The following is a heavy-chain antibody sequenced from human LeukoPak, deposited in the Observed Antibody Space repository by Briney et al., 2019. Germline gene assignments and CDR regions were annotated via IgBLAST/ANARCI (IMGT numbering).Heavy chain of an antibody. CDR3: ARDSSSFPNYFDY. CDR1: GFSDSSNY. D-gene: IGHD2/OR15-2a*01. Sequence: GGSLRLSCVASGFSDSSNYMSWVRQAPGKGLEWVSLLYSDGSTFYADSVKGRFTISRDNSKNTLYLQMNRLRAEDTAVYYCARDSSSFPNYFDYWGQGTLVTVSS. V-gene: IGHV3-53*01. CDR2: LYSDGST. J-gene: IGHJ4*02.